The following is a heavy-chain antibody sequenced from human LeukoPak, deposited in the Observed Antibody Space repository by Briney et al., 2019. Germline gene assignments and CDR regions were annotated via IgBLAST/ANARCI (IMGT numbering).Heavy chain of an antibody. Sequence: GGSLRLSCAASGFTFSSYAMSWVRQAPGKGLEWVSAISGSGGSTYYADSVKGRFTISRDNSKNTLYLQMNSLRAEDTAVYYCARVFISSSWSHEGYWGQGTLVTVSS. CDR3: ARVFISSSWSHEGY. CDR1: GFTFSSYA. J-gene: IGHJ4*02. D-gene: IGHD6-13*01. V-gene: IGHV3-23*01. CDR2: ISGSGGST.